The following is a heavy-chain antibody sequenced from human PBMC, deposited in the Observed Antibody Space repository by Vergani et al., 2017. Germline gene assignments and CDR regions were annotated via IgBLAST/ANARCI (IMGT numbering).Heavy chain of an antibody. V-gene: IGHV3-15*01. D-gene: IGHD3-9*01. J-gene: IGHJ4*02. CDR3: ATPTKWQLRYSLNS. Sequence: EVQPVESGGGLVKPGGSLRLSCTTSGFTFSSAWMSWVGQAPGKGREWVARIRPKTAGETTDYAAPVKGRFTISRDDSKNTLYLQMNRLKTEDTAVYYCATPTKWQLRYSLNSWGQGPLVTVSS. CDR1: GFTFSSAW. CDR2: IRPKTAGETT.